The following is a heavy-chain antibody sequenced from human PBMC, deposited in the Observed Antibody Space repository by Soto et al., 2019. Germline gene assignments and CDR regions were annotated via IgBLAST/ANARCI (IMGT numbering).Heavy chain of an antibody. V-gene: IGHV4-4*02. CDR3: ANLYCSGGSCYSDRDY. Sequence: QVQLQESGPGLVKPSGTLSLTCTVSGGSIRSSNWWSWVRQPPGKGLEWIGKIYHSGSTDYNPSLKSRVTISVDKSQNQIFLNLNAVTAADTAVYYCANLYCSGGSCYSDRDYWGQGTLVTVSS. CDR2: IYHSGST. J-gene: IGHJ4*02. D-gene: IGHD2-15*01. CDR1: GGSIRSSNW.